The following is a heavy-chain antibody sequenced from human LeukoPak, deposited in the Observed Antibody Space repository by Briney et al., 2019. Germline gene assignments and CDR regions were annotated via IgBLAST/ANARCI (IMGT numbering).Heavy chain of an antibody. CDR3: ARQRREYSSSWIPTNWFDP. Sequence: SETLSLTCTVSGGSISSSSYYWGWLRQPPGKGLEWIGSIYYSGSTYYNPSLKSRVTISVDTSNNQFSLKLSSVTAADTPVYYCARQRREYSSSWIPTNWFDPWGQGTLVTVSS. CDR2: IYYSGST. V-gene: IGHV4-39*01. CDR1: GGSISSSSYY. J-gene: IGHJ5*02. D-gene: IGHD6-13*01.